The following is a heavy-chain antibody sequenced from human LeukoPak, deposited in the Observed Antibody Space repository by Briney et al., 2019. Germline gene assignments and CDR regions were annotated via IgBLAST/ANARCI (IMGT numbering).Heavy chain of an antibody. CDR3: AKDFNWFGELYFDY. Sequence: GGSLRLSCAASGFTFDDYAMHWVRQAPGKGLEWVSAISGSGGSTYYADSVKGRFTISRDNSKNTLYLQMNSLRAEDTAVYYCAKDFNWFGELYFDYWGQGTLVTVSS. CDR1: GFTFDDYA. J-gene: IGHJ4*02. D-gene: IGHD3-10*01. CDR2: ISGSGGST. V-gene: IGHV3-23*01.